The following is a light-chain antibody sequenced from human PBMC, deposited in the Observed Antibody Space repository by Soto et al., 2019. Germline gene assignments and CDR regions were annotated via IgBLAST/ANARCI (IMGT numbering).Light chain of an antibody. CDR2: DAS. V-gene: IGKV1-5*01. CDR3: QLYTKTDNPGT. J-gene: IGKJ1*01. Sequence: ARFTINCRASQTISTWIAWYQQKPGKAPKLLVYDASTLQSGVASRFSGSGSGTEFTLIISGLQSDDSATYYCQLYTKTDNPGTFGQGTKVDIK. CDR1: QTISTW.